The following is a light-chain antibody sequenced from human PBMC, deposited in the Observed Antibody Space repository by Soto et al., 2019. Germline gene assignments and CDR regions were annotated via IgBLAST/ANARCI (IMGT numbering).Light chain of an antibody. J-gene: IGKJ3*01. CDR2: WAS. Sequence: DIVMTQSPDSLAVSLGGRATINCKSSQSVLYSSNNKIYLAWYQQKPGQPPKLLIYWASTRESGVSDRFSGSGSGTDFTLTISSLQAEDVAVYYCQQYYTTPPAFGPGTKVDIK. CDR1: QSVLYSSNNKIY. V-gene: IGKV4-1*01. CDR3: QQYYTTPPA.